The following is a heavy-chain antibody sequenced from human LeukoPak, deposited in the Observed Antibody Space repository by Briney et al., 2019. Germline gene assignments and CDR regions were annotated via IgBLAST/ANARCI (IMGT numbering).Heavy chain of an antibody. J-gene: IGHJ6*04. V-gene: IGHV4-61*01. D-gene: IGHD2-2*01. Sequence: SETLSLTCTVSGGSFSSGSYYWSWLRQPPGTGLEWIGYIYYSGSTNYNPSLKSRVTISVDTSKNQFSLKLSSVTAADTAVYYCARWHIVVVPAARGTYGMDVWGKGTTVTVSS. CDR1: GGSFSSGSYY. CDR2: IYYSGST. CDR3: ARWHIVVVPAARGTYGMDV.